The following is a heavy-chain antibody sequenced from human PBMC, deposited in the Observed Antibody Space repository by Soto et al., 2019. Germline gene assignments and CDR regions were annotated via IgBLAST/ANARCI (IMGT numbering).Heavy chain of an antibody. V-gene: IGHV3-30*18. CDR3: AKDDGVGGTLGLFDY. Sequence: QVQLVESGGGAVQPGESLRLSCVASGFDFTYYAMHWVRQAPGKGMESVAVMSSDGSKIHHTDSVKGRFTISRDNSKNTLYLQMNSLRQEDTAVYFCAKDDGVGGTLGLFDYWGQGTLVSVSS. CDR1: GFDFTYYA. J-gene: IGHJ4*02. D-gene: IGHD1-26*01. CDR2: MSSDGSKI.